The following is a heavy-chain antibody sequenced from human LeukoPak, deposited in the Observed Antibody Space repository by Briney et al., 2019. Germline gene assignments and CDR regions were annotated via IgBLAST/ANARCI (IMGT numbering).Heavy chain of an antibody. D-gene: IGHD4-17*01. Sequence: GASVKVSCKASGYTFTSYGISWVRQAPGQGLEWMEWISPYNCNTNYAQKLQGRATMTTDTSTSTAYMELRSLRSDDTAVYYCARNEYGDYPNDYWGQGTLVTVSS. V-gene: IGHV1-18*01. CDR3: ARNEYGDYPNDY. CDR2: ISPYNCNT. CDR1: GYTFTSYG. J-gene: IGHJ4*02.